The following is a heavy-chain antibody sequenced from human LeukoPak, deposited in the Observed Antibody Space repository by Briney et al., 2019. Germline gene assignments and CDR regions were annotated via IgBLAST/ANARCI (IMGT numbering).Heavy chain of an antibody. CDR3: AKEGREVVATTMYYFDY. CDR2: IYTGGGR. CDR1: GFTVSSYY. V-gene: IGHV3-53*01. Sequence: GGSLRLSCAASGFTVSSYYMNWVRQAPGKELEWVSVIYTGGGRYYADSVRGQFTISRDNSKNTLYLQMNSLRAEDTAVYYCAKEGREVVATTMYYFDYWGQGTLVTVSS. J-gene: IGHJ4*02. D-gene: IGHD5-12*01.